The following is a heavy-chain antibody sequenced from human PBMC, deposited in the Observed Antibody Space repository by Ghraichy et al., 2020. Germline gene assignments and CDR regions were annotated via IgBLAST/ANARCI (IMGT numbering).Heavy chain of an antibody. J-gene: IGHJ3*02. CDR3: AKAPLRFLEWLLTFDAFDI. Sequence: ETLSLTCAASGFTFDDYAMHWVRQAPGKGLEWVSLISGDGGSTYYADSVKGRFTISRDNSKNSLYLQMNSLRTEDTALYYCAKAPLRFLEWLLTFDAFDIWGQGTMVTVSS. V-gene: IGHV3-43*02. CDR1: GFTFDDYA. D-gene: IGHD3-3*01. CDR2: ISGDGGST.